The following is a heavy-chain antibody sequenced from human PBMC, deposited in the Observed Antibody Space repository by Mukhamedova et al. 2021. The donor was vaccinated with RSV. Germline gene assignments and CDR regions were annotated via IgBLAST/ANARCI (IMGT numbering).Heavy chain of an antibody. D-gene: IGHD2-21*02. J-gene: IGHJ4*02. V-gene: IGHV3-23*01. Sequence: VRQAPGKGLEWVSTIGGSSPTTFYADSVKGRFTISRDNSKNTLFLQMNSLRAEDTATYYCAKDRIRRILVTPGSLEVEFGFWGQGT. CDR2: IGGSSPTT. CDR3: AKDRIRRILVTPGSLEVEFGF.